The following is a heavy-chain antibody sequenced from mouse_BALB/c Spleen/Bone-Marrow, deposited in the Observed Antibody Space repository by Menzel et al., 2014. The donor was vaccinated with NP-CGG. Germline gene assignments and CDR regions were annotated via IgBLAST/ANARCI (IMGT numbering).Heavy chain of an antibody. J-gene: IGHJ3*01. D-gene: IGHD2-10*02. CDR1: GYTFTSYT. CDR3: AREARPSAWFPT. Sequence: VKLMESGAELARPGASVKMSCKASGYTFTSYTIQWVKRRPGQGLEWVGYIVPSSGYTDYNQKFKDKATLTADKSSSTAYMQLSSLTSPDSAVYSCAREARPSAWFPTWGQGTLVTVSA. CDR2: IVPSSGYT. V-gene: IGHV1-4*01.